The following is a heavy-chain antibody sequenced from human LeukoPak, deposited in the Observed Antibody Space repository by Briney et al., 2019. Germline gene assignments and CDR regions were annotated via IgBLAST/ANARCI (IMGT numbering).Heavy chain of an antibody. CDR1: GYTFTGYY. CDR3: ARGEVDTDYYDSSGYYWDY. D-gene: IGHD3-22*01. J-gene: IGHJ4*02. CDR2: INPNSGGT. Sequence: ASVKVSCKASGYTFTGYYMHWVRQAPGQGLEWMGWINPNSGGTNYAQKFQGRVIMTRDTSISTAYMELSRLRSDDTAVYYCARGEVDTDYYDSSGYYWDYWGQGTLVTVSS. V-gene: IGHV1-2*02.